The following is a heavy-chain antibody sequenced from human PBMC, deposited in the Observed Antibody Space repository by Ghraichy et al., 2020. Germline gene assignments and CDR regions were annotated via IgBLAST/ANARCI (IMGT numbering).Heavy chain of an antibody. D-gene: IGHD4-23*01. CDR1: GYTFTSYD. V-gene: IGHV1-18*01. CDR3: ARGRAGNDFGGPNAPDALNG. J-gene: IGHJ3*01. Sequence: ASVKVSCKTSGYTFTSYDISWVRQAPGQGLEWMGWINVSSGKADYAQTLQGRVTMTKDTSTTTAYMELRSLRSDDTAVYYCARGRAGNDFGGPNAPDALNGWGQGTRVTVSS. CDR2: INVSSGKA.